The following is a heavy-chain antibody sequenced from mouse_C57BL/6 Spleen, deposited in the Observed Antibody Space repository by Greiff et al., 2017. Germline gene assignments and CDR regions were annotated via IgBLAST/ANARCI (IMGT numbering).Heavy chain of an antibody. CDR2: IDPEDGDT. CDR3: TLYGSSGDWYFDV. CDR1: GFNIKDYY. Sequence: VQLKQSGAELVRPGASVKLSCTASGFNIKDYYMHWVKQRPEQGLEWIGRIDPEDGDTEYAPKFQGKATMTADTSSNTAYLQLSSLTSEDTAVYYCTLYGSSGDWYFDVWGTGTTVTVSS. D-gene: IGHD1-1*01. V-gene: IGHV14-1*01. J-gene: IGHJ1*03.